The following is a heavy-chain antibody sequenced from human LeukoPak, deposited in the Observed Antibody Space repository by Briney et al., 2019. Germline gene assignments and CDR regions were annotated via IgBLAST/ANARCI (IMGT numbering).Heavy chain of an antibody. D-gene: IGHD4-23*01. Sequence: GGSLRLSCAASGFTFSSYGMHWVRQAPGKGLEWVAVIWYDGSDKYYAGSVKGRFTISRDNSKNVLYLQMNSLRAEDTAVYYCAYGGKSDRFDYWGQGTLVTVSS. CDR3: AYGGKSDRFDY. J-gene: IGHJ4*02. V-gene: IGHV3-33*01. CDR1: GFTFSSYG. CDR2: IWYDGSDK.